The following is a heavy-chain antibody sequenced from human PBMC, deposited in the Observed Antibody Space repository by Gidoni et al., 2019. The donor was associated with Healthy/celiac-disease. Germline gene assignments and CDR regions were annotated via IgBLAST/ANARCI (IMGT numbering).Heavy chain of an antibody. J-gene: IGHJ2*01. CDR2: IYYSGST. Sequence: QVQLQESGPGLVKPSETLSRTCTGSGGSISSYYWSWIRQPPGKGLEWIGYIYYSGSTNYNPSLKSRVTISVDTSKNQFSLKLSSVTAADTAVYYCARDSYSSGRFVWYFDLWGRGTLVTVSS. CDR3: ARDSYSSGRFVWYFDL. V-gene: IGHV4-59*01. CDR1: GGSISSYY. D-gene: IGHD6-19*01.